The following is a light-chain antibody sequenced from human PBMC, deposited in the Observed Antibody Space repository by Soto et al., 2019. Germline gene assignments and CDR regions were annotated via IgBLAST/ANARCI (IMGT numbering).Light chain of an antibody. J-gene: IGKJ4*01. CDR3: QQVKSYPSN. CDR1: QDISSS. V-gene: IGKV1-9*01. CDR2: GAS. Sequence: PFSQSPSSLSPSPGDRVTLTFRASQDISSSLAWYQQKPGKAPKLLVYGASILQSGVPSGFGGSGFGTDFTLTISSLRAEDFATYFCQQVKSYPSNFGGGTKVDIK.